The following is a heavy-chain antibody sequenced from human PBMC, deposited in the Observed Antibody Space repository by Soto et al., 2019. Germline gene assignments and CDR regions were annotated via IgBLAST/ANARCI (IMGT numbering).Heavy chain of an antibody. CDR3: AIRANYDYGLGWFDP. Sequence: SETLSLTCTVSGGSISSGGYYWSWIRQHPGKGLEWIGYIYYSGSTYYNPSLKSRVTISVDTSKNQFSLKLSSVTAADTAVYYCAIRANYDYGLGWFDPWGQGTLVTVSS. CDR1: GGSISSGGYY. D-gene: IGHD4-17*01. J-gene: IGHJ5*02. V-gene: IGHV4-31*03. CDR2: IYYSGST.